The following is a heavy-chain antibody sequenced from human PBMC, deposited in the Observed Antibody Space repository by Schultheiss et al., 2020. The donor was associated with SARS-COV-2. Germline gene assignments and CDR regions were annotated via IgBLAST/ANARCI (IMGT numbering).Heavy chain of an antibody. Sequence: SETLSLTCTVSGGSISSYYWSWIRQPPGKGLEWIGYIYYSGSTNYNPSLKSRVTISVDTSKNQFSLKLSSVTAADTAVYYCARGSIRFLEWLAFDYWGQGTLVTVSS. V-gene: IGHV4-59*01. CDR1: GGSISSYY. CDR2: IYYSGST. CDR3: ARGSIRFLEWLAFDY. D-gene: IGHD3-3*01. J-gene: IGHJ4*02.